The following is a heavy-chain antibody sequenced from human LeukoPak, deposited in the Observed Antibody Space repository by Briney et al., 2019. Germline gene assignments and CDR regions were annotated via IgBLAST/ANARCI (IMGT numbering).Heavy chain of an antibody. V-gene: IGHV3-23*01. Sequence: GGSLRLSCAASGFTFSSYAMSWVRQAPGKGLEWVSAISGSGGSTYYADSVKGRFTISRDNSKNTLYLQMNSLRAEDTAVYYCARQKGDGYKINWFDPWGQGTLVTVSS. D-gene: IGHD5-24*01. J-gene: IGHJ5*02. CDR3: ARQKGDGYKINWFDP. CDR2: ISGSGGST. CDR1: GFTFSSYA.